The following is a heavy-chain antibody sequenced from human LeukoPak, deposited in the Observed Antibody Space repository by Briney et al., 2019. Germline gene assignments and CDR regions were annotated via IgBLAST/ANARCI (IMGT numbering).Heavy chain of an antibody. D-gene: IGHD6-19*01. CDR1: GFTFSSYA. V-gene: IGHV3-23*01. CDR3: AKSRYSSGWYGDDY. Sequence: GGSLRLSCAASGFTFSSYAMSWVRQAPGKGLEWVSAISGSGGSTYYADSVKGRFTISRDNSKNTLYLQMNSLRAEDTAVYYCAKSRYSSGWYGDDYWGQGTLVTVSS. J-gene: IGHJ4*02. CDR2: ISGSGGST.